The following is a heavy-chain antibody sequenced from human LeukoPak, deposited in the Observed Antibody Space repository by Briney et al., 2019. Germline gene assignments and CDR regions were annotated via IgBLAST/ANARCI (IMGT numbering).Heavy chain of an antibody. CDR3: ARGGYDILTGYSPSFDY. CDR2: IYYSGST. V-gene: IGHV4-59*01. D-gene: IGHD3-9*01. CDR1: GGSISSYY. Sequence: SETLSLTCTVSGGSISSYYWSWIRQPPGKGLEWIGYIYYSGSTNYNPSLKSRVTISVDTSKNQFSLKLSSVTAADTAVYYCARGGYDILTGYSPSFDYWGQGTLVTVSS. J-gene: IGHJ4*02.